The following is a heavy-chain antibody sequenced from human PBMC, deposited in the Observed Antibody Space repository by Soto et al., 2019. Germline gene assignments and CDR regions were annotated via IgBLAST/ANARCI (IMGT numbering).Heavy chain of an antibody. V-gene: IGHV3-23*01. D-gene: IGHD3-3*01. CDR2: MGGAGRSS. J-gene: IGHJ4*02. CDR3: AKGPIFGVENIYDY. CDR1: GFTFSSYA. Sequence: GGSLRLSCAASGFTFSSYAMSWVRQAPGKGLEWVSSMGGAGRSSYDADYVKGRFTISRDNSKNTLYLQMNNLRAEDTVLYYCAKGPIFGVENIYDYWGQGTLVTVSS.